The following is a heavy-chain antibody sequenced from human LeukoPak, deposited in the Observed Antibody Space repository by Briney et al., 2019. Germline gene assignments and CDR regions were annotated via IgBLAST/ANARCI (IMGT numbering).Heavy chain of an antibody. CDR2: IYPGDSDT. CDR3: ARSAAARRGLYFDY. J-gene: IGHJ4*02. V-gene: IGHV5-51*01. Sequence: PGGSLRLSCKGSGYRFTNYWIGWVRQMPGKGLEWMGIIYPGDSDTRYSPSFQGQVTISADNSITTAYLQWSSLKASDTAMYYCARSAAARRGLYFDYWGQGTLVTISS. D-gene: IGHD6-6*01. CDR1: GYRFTNYW.